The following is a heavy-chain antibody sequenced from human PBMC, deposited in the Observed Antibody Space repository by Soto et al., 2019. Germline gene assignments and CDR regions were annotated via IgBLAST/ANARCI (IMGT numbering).Heavy chain of an antibody. V-gene: IGHV1-18*01. D-gene: IGHD6-19*01. J-gene: IGHJ4*02. CDR1: GYSFTNYG. Sequence: QVQLVQSGAEVRKPGASVKVSCKASGYSFTNYGISWVRQAPGQGLEWMGWISAYNGNTKFAQKVQGRVTLATDTSTTTASMLLRSLRSEATAVYYCARDFLTQNAVATLNFDYWGQGTLVTVSS. CDR3: ARDFLTQNAVATLNFDY. CDR2: ISAYNGNT.